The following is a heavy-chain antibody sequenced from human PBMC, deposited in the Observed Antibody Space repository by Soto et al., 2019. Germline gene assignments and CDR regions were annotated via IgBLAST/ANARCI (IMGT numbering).Heavy chain of an antibody. D-gene: IGHD1-26*01. V-gene: IGHV3-48*01. Sequence: EVQLVESGGGLVQPGGSLRLSCAAYGFSFSNYAMDWVRQAPGKGLEWVSYISGSSSNIRYADSVKGRFTISRDNAKSSLYLQMNSLRADDTAVYYCARDPSRGSDWARYLDLWGRGTLVTVSS. J-gene: IGHJ2*01. CDR2: ISGSSSNI. CDR3: ARDPSRGSDWARYLDL. CDR1: GFSFSNYA.